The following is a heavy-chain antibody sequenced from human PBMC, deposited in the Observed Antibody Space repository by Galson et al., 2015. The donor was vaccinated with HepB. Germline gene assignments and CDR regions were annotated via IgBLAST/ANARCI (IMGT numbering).Heavy chain of an antibody. CDR1: GFTFSSYW. CDR2: MNQDGSEK. D-gene: IGHD3-9*01. J-gene: IGHJ4*02. Sequence: SLRLSCAASGFTFSSYWMLWVRQAPGKGLEWVANMNQDGSEKYYVDSVKGRFTISRDNAENSLFLQMNNLRAEDTAVYYCARDRYLTGSYGPRYDSWGQGTLVTVSS. V-gene: IGHV3-7*01. CDR3: ARDRYLTGSYGPRYDS.